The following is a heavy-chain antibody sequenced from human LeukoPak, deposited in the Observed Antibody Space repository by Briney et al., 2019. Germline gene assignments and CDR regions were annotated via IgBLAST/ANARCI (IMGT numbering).Heavy chain of an antibody. CDR1: GFTFSDYY. CDR2: ISSSGSTI. CDR3: ARGRSGWSPYYYYGMDV. D-gene: IGHD6-19*01. Sequence: GGSLRLSYAASGFTFSDYYMSWIRQAPGKGLEWVSYISSSGSTIYYADSVKGRFTISRDNAKNSLYLQMNSLRAEDTAVYYCARGRSGWSPYYYYGMDVWGQGTTVTVSS. V-gene: IGHV3-11*04. J-gene: IGHJ6*02.